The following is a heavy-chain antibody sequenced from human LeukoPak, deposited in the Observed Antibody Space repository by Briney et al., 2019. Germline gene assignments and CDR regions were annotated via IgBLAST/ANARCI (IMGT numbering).Heavy chain of an antibody. CDR1: GYTFNSHG. CDR3: ARNKTTGGGGFDY. CDR2: VSGDYGYT. D-gene: IGHD3-16*01. Sequence: ASVKVSCKASGYTFNSHGISWIRQAPGQGPEWMGWVSGDYGYTKYAQKFQGRVTMTTDTSTDTSYMELRSLRSDDMAVYYCARNKTTGGGGFDYWGQGTLITVSS. J-gene: IGHJ4*02. V-gene: IGHV1-18*03.